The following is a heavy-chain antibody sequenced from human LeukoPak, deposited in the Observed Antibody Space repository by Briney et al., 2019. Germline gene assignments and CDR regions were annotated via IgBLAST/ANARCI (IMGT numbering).Heavy chain of an antibody. CDR3: AKETQFGGVIVTNFDY. D-gene: IGHD3-16*02. CDR1: GFTLASYA. V-gene: IGHV3-23*01. J-gene: IGHJ4*02. Sequence: PGGSLILSCAASGFTLASYAMSWVRQAPGKGLEWFSAITGSGRSTYYADSAKGRFTISRDNSKNTLYLQMNSLRAEDTAVYYCAKETQFGGVIVTNFDYWGQGTLVTVSS. CDR2: ITGSGRST.